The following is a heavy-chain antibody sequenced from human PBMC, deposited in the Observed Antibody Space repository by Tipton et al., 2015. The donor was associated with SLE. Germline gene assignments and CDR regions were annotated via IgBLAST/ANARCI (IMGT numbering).Heavy chain of an antibody. CDR1: GGSISSGSYY. CDR2: IYTSGST. J-gene: IGHJ4*02. CDR3: ARTRIAAAFFDY. Sequence: TLSLTCTVSGGSISSGSYYWSWIRQPAGKGLEWIGRIYTSGSTNYNPSLKSRVTISVDTSKTQFSLKLSSVTAADTAVYYCARTRIAAAFFDYWGQGTLVTVSS. D-gene: IGHD6-13*01. V-gene: IGHV4-61*02.